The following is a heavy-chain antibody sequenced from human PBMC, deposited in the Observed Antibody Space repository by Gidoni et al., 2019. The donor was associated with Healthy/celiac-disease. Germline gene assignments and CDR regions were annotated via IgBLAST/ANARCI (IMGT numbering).Heavy chain of an antibody. V-gene: IGHV2-70*04. Sequence: QVTLKESGPALVKPTQTLTLTCTFSGFSLSTSGMRVSWIRQPPGKALEWLARIDWDDDKFYSTSLKTRLTISKDTSKNQVVLTMTNMDPVDTATYYCARSHDYGDYVDYWGQGTLVTVSS. CDR3: ARSHDYGDYVDY. J-gene: IGHJ4*02. CDR1: GFSLSTSGMR. CDR2: IDWDDDK. D-gene: IGHD4-17*01.